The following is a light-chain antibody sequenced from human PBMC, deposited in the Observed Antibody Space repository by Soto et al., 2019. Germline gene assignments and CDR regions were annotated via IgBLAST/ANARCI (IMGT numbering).Light chain of an antibody. CDR2: AAS. CDR1: QAINNY. CDR3: HQVYTYPRT. V-gene: IGKV1-27*01. Sequence: DIQMTQSPSSLSASVADRVTITCRASQAINNYLAWYQQRPGKVPKLLIYAASTLQSGVPSRFRGSGSGTEFTLTISSLQPDDFATYYCHQVYTYPRTFGQGTKVDI. J-gene: IGKJ1*01.